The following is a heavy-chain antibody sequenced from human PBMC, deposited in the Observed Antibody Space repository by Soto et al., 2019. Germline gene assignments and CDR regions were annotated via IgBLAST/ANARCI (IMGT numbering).Heavy chain of an antibody. Sequence: QVQLVQSGAEVKKPGASVKVSCKASGITSTTYAIHWVRQAPGQGLEWMGWINTGNGNTRYSQRFLGSVSLTTDTSTSTASMDMSSLTSEDTAVYYCAIAFSGSGTWVQGTLITVSS. V-gene: IGHV1-3*04. D-gene: IGHD5-12*01. J-gene: IGHJ5*02. CDR3: AIAFSGSGT. CDR1: GITSTTYA. CDR2: INTGNGNT.